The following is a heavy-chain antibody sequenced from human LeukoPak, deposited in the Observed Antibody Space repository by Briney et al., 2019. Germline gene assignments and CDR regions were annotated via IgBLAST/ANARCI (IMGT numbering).Heavy chain of an antibody. CDR3: ARGVREQQLVYNWFDH. V-gene: IGHV4-59*01. D-gene: IGHD6-13*01. CDR1: GGSLSSYY. J-gene: IGHJ5*02. CDR2: IYYSGST. Sequence: SETLSLTCTVSGGSLSSYYWSWLRQPPGKGLEWIGYIYYSGSTNYNPSLKSRVTISVEMSKNQISLKLSSVTAADTAVYYCARGVREQQLVYNWFDHWGQGTLVTVSS.